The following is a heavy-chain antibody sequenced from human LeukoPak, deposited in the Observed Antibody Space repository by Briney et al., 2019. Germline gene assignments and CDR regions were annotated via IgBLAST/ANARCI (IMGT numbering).Heavy chain of an antibody. CDR1: GGSIRSSDDY. V-gene: IGHV4-39*07. CDR2: IYYTGSS. J-gene: IGHJ5*02. CDR3: ARQKYGDYVWFDP. Sequence: PSETLSLTCSVSGGSIRSSDDYWGFVRQTPGTGLEWMGSIYYTGSSHYNPSLKSRATISVDTSKNQFSLKLTSVTAADTAVYYCARQKYGDYVWFDPWGQGTLVTVSS. D-gene: IGHD4-17*01.